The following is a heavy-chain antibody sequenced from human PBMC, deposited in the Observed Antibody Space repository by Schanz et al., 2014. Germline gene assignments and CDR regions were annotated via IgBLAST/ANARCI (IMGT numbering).Heavy chain of an antibody. J-gene: IGHJ5*01. CDR3: ARDRDAGGYDS. D-gene: IGHD2-8*02. Sequence: VQLVESGGGVVQPGRSLRLSCAASGITFSDYAMSWVRQAPGKGLEWVSSISNGGGYIYYADSVKGRFTISRDNAKNSVYLQMHSLRAEDTALYYCARDRDAGGYDSWGQGTLVTVSS. V-gene: IGHV3-21*01. CDR2: ISNGGGYI. CDR1: GITFSDYA.